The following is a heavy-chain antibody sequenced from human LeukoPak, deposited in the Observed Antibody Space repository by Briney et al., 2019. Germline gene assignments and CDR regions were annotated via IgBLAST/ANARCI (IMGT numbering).Heavy chain of an antibody. CDR2: IKSKTDGGTT. J-gene: IGHJ4*02. CDR1: GFTFSNAW. Sequence: KSGGSLRLSCAASGFTFSNAWMSWVRQAPGEGLEGVGRIKSKTDGGTTDYAAPVKGRFTISRDDSKNTLYLQMNSLKTEDTAVYYCTTDLVTMVRGVDDVDYWGQGTLVTVSS. CDR3: TTDLVTMVRGVDDVDY. D-gene: IGHD3-10*01. V-gene: IGHV3-15*01.